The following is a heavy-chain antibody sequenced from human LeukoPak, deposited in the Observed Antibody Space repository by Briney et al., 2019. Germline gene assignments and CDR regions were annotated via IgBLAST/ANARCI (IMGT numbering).Heavy chain of an antibody. D-gene: IGHD4-17*01. V-gene: IGHV4-59*11. CDR3: TRERSTVTFDY. J-gene: IGHJ4*02. CDR2: VYYNGLT. Sequence: SETLSLTCTVSGGSISPHYWTWIRQTPGKGLEWIGYVYYNGLTSYNASLRSRLILSVDTARSQVSLKLTSVTAADTAVYYCTRERSTVTFDYWGQGTLVTVSS. CDR1: GGSISPHY.